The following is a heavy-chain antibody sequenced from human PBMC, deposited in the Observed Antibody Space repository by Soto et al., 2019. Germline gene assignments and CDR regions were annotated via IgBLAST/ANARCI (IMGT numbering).Heavy chain of an antibody. D-gene: IGHD3-3*01. CDR3: ARTPDYDFWSGYPRDYYYMDV. Sequence: ASVKVSRQASGYTFTRYGISWVGQAPGQRLEWMGWISAYNGNTNYAQKLQGRVTMTTDTSTSTAYMELRSLRSDDTAVYYCARTPDYDFWSGYPRDYYYMDVWGKGTTVTVSS. J-gene: IGHJ6*03. CDR2: ISAYNGNT. CDR1: GYTFTRYG. V-gene: IGHV1-18*01.